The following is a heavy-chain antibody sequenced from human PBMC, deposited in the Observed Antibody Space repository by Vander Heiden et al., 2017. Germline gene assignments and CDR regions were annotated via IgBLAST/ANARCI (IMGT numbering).Heavy chain of an antibody. J-gene: IGHJ3*02. CDR3: TTDSQFWSI. Sequence: EVKLVESGGGLVKPGGSLRLSCAAAAFTFSDAWMNWVRQAPGKGLEWVGRVKSKTYGGTTGYAAPVKGRFSISRDDSKNTLYLQMNSLKTEDTAVYYCTTDSQFWSIWGQGTMVTVSS. V-gene: IGHV3-15*07. D-gene: IGHD3-3*02. CDR2: VKSKTYGGTT. CDR1: AFTFSDAW.